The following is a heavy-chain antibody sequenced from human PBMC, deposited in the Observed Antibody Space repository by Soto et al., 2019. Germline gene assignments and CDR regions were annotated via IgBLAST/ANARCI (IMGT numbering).Heavy chain of an antibody. CDR2: INSDGSST. CDR1: GFTFSSYW. D-gene: IGHD5-18*01. CDR3: ARALDRDRGYSYGTGY. V-gene: IGHV3-74*01. J-gene: IGHJ4*02. Sequence: GGSLRLSCAASGFTFSSYWMHWVRQAPGKGLVWVSRINSDGSSTSYADSVKGRFTISRDNAKNTLYLQMNSLRAEDTAVYYCARALDRDRGYSYGTGYWGQGTLVTVSS.